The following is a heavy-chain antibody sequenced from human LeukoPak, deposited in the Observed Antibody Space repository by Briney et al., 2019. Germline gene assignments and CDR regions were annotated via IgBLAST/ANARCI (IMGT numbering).Heavy chain of an antibody. Sequence: GGSLRLSCTASGFIFSTYSMRWVRQAPGKGLEWVSYISTTGAILYADSVKGRFTISRDNAKNSLYLQMNSLRDEDTAVYYCASDGWYYFDYWGQGTLVTVSS. V-gene: IGHV3-48*02. J-gene: IGHJ4*02. CDR1: GFIFSTYS. CDR3: ASDGWYYFDY. D-gene: IGHD6-19*01. CDR2: ISTTGAI.